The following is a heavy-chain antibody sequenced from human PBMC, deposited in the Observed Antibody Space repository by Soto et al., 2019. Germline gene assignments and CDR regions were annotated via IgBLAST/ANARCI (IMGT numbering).Heavy chain of an antibody. J-gene: IGHJ6*02. Sequence: PGGSLRLSCAASGFTFSSYSMNWVRQAPGKGLEWVSSISSSSSYIYYADSVKGRFTISRDNAKNSLYLQMNSLRAEDTAVYYCARDRGDGYGMDVWGQGTTVIVSS. CDR3: ARDRGDGYGMDV. V-gene: IGHV3-21*01. CDR2: ISSSSSYI. CDR1: GFTFSSYS.